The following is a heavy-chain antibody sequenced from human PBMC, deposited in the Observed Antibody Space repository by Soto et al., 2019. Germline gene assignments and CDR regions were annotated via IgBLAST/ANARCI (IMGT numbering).Heavy chain of an antibody. D-gene: IGHD2-15*01. CDR3: ARDDVLCDGGRCYGVPLDV. V-gene: IGHV3-73*01. CDR1: GFTFSGSA. CDR2: IRSKANSYAT. Sequence: GGSLRLSCAASGFTFSGSAMHWVRQASGKGLEWVGRIRSKANSYATAYAASVKGRFTISRDDSKNTAYLQMNSLKTEDTAVYYCARDDVLCDGGRCYGVPLDVWGKGTTVTVSS. J-gene: IGHJ6*04.